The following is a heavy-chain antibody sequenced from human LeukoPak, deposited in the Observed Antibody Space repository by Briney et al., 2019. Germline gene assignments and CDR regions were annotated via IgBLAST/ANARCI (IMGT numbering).Heavy chain of an antibody. CDR1: GYSISSGYY. J-gene: IGHJ4*02. V-gene: IGHV4-38-2*02. D-gene: IGHD2-15*01. CDR2: IYHSGST. Sequence: SETLSLTCTVSGYSISSGYYWGWIRQPPGKGLEWIGSIYHSGSTYYNPSLKSRVTISVDTSKNQFSLKLSSVTAADTAVYYCASGFGSGSPTGYWGQGTLVTVSS. CDR3: ASGFGSGSPTGY.